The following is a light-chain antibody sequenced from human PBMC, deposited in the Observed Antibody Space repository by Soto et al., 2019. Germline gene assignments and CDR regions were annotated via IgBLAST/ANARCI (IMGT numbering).Light chain of an antibody. V-gene: IGKV1-5*01. CDR1: QSISSW. CDR3: QQLLSYPIT. Sequence: DIQMTQSPSTLSASVGDRVTITCRASQSISSWLAWYQQKPGKAPKLLIYAASTSQSGVPLRFSGSGSGTSFTLTISSLQPEDFATYYCQQLLSYPITFGQGTRLEIK. J-gene: IGKJ5*01. CDR2: AAS.